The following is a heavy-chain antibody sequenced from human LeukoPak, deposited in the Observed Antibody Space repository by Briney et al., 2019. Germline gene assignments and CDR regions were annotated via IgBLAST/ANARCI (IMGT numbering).Heavy chain of an antibody. J-gene: IGHJ4*02. CDR1: GGSISSGSYY. CDR3: ARADPEWLFGY. V-gene: IGHV4-61*02. D-gene: IGHD3-3*01. CDR2: IYTSGST. Sequence: PSETLSLTCTVSGGSISSGSYYWSWIRQPAGKGLEWIGRIYTSGSTNYNPSLKSRVTISVDTSKNQFSLKLSSVTAADTAVYYCARADPEWLFGYWGQGTLITVSS.